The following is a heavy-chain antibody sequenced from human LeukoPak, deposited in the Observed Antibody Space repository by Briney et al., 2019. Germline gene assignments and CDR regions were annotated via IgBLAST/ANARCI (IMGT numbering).Heavy chain of an antibody. CDR3: AKEGDYYNSIVPNY. Sequence: GGSLRLSCAASGFTFNNYAMTWVRQASGKGLEWVSAISRSGGSTYYADSVKGRFTISKDNSKTTLYLQRNSLRAEDTAVYYCAKEGDYYNSIVPNYWGQGTLVTVSS. V-gene: IGHV3-23*01. J-gene: IGHJ4*02. CDR2: ISRSGGST. CDR1: GFTFNNYA. D-gene: IGHD3-22*01.